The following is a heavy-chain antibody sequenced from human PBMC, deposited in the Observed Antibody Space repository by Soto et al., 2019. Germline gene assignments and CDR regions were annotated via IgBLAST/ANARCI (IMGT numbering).Heavy chain of an antibody. V-gene: IGHV3-30-3*01. Sequence: GGSLRLSCAASGFTFSSYAMHWVRQAPGKGLEWVAVISYDGSNKYYADSVKGRFTISRDNSKNTLYLQMNSLRAEDTAVYYCARERRVGVTMVRPYGMDVWGQGTTVTVSS. CDR1: GFTFSSYA. J-gene: IGHJ6*02. CDR3: ARERRVGVTMVRPYGMDV. D-gene: IGHD3-10*01. CDR2: ISYDGSNK.